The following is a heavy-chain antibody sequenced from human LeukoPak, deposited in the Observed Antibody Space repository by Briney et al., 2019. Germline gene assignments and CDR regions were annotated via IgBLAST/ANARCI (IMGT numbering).Heavy chain of an antibody. J-gene: IGHJ6*02. V-gene: IGHV3-21*01. Sequence: PGESLRLSCAASGFTFSTYSMNWLRLAPGKGLEWVSSISPDSNYKYYVDSVKGRFTISRDNAKSSLYLQMNSLRAEDTAVYYCARDFSPHPESYYYYGMDVWGQGTTVTVSS. CDR3: ARDFSPHPESYYYYGMDV. D-gene: IGHD3-3*02. CDR1: GFTFSTYS. CDR2: ISPDSNYK.